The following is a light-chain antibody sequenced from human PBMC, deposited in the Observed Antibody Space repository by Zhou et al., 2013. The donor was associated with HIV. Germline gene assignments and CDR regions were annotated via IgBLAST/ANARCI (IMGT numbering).Light chain of an antibody. J-gene: IGKJ4*01. Sequence: EIVLTQSPGTLSLSPGERATLSCRASQSVSSNYLAWYQQKPGQAPRLLIYHASTRATGIPARFTGSGSGTEFTLTISSLQSEDFALYYCQQYNRWPPLTFGGGTKVEIK. CDR2: HAS. CDR3: QQYNRWPPLT. CDR1: QSVSSN. V-gene: IGKV3-15*01.